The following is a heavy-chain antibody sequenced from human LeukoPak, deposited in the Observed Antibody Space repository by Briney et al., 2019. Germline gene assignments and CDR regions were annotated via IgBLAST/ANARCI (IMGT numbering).Heavy chain of an antibody. Sequence: GGSLRLSCAASGFTVSTNYMSWVHQAPGKGLKWVSIIYSGGSTYYADSVKGRFTISRDNSKNTLYLQMNSLRAEDTAVYYCAREASSSGWCFIDYWGQGTLVTVSS. J-gene: IGHJ4*02. V-gene: IGHV3-53*01. CDR3: AREASSSGWCFIDY. D-gene: IGHD6-19*01. CDR2: IYSGGST. CDR1: GFTVSTNY.